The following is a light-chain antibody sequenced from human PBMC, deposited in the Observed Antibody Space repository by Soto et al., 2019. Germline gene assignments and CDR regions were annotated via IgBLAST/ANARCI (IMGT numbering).Light chain of an antibody. V-gene: IGLV3-21*02. CDR3: QVWDSSSDHPGV. CDR2: DDS. CDR1: NIGSKS. J-gene: IGLJ7*01. Sequence: SSELTQPPSVSVAPGQTARITCGGTNIGSKSVHWYQQKPRQAPVLVVYDDSDRPAGLPERFSGSNSGNTATLTISRVEAGDEADYYCQVWDSSSDHPGVFGGGTQLTVL.